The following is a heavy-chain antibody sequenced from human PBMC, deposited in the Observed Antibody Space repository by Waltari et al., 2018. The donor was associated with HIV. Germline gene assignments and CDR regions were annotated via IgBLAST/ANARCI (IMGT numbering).Heavy chain of an antibody. CDR2: ISATDSST. D-gene: IGHD2-21*01. V-gene: IGHV3-48*03. J-gene: IGHJ4*02. Sequence: GGGLVQPGGSLRVSCVTSGFPFNTSAMTWVRQTSGRGLEWISSISATDSSTHYADSVQGRLSISRDNLKKEVYLQMDSLRGDDTGIYFCAREALVATGPLDLWGQGVLVTVAS. CDR1: GFPFNTSA. CDR3: AREALVATGPLDL.